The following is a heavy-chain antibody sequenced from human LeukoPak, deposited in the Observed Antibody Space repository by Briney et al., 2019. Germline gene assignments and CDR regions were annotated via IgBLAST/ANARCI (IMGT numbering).Heavy chain of an antibody. CDR3: ARVGNYDILTGYYDDY. J-gene: IGHJ4*02. D-gene: IGHD3-9*01. V-gene: IGHV3-21*01. CDR1: GFTFSSYV. Sequence: GGSLRLSCAASGFTFSSYVMNWVRQAPGKGLEWVSIINVSGGSTYYADSVKGRFTISRDNAKNSLYLQMNSLRAEDTAVYYCARVGNYDILTGYYDDYWGQGTLVTVSS. CDR2: INVSGGST.